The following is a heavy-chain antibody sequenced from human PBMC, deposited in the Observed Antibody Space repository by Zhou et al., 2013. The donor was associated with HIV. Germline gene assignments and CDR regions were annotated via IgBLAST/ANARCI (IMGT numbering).Heavy chain of an antibody. V-gene: IGHV1-69*04. CDR3: ARAAASSSWYERMNLFDY. CDR2: IIPILGIA. Sequence: QVQLVQSGAEVKKPGSSVKVSCKASGGTFSSYAISWVRQAPGQGLEWMGRIIPILGIANYAQKFQGRVTITTDESTSTAYMELSSLRSEDTAVYYCARAAASSSWYERMNLFDYWGQGTLVTVSS. CDR1: GGTFSSYA. J-gene: IGHJ4*02. D-gene: IGHD6-13*01.